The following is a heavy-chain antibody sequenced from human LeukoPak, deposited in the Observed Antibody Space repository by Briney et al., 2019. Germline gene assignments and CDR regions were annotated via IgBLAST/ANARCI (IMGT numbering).Heavy chain of an antibody. CDR2: ISAYNGNT. V-gene: IGHV1-18*01. Sequence: ASVKVSCKASGYTFSNHEIHWVRQAPGQSLEWMGWISAYNGNTNYAQKLQGRVTMTTDTSTSTAYMELRSLRSDDTAVYYCARFRAGVGEPYGDYWGQGTLVTVSS. CDR1: GYTFSNHE. J-gene: IGHJ4*02. CDR3: ARFRAGVGEPYGDY. D-gene: IGHD3-10*01.